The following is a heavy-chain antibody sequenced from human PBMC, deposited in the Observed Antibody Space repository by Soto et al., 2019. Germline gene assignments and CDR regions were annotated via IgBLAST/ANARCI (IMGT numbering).Heavy chain of an antibody. V-gene: IGHV1-3*01. CDR2: INAGNGNT. D-gene: IGHD5-12*01. J-gene: IGHJ1*01. Sequence: ASVKVSCKASGFSFIDYSILWVRQAPGQSLEWLGWINAGNGNTKYSHKFQDRVTITSDTSATTTYMELRSLRSEDTAVFYCTRSAKKTWLPDFWGQGTLVTVSS. CDR1: GFSFIDYS. CDR3: TRSAKKTWLPDF.